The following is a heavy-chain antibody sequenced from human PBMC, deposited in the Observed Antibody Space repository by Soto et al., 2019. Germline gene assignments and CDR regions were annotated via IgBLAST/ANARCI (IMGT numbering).Heavy chain of an antibody. CDR1: GGSISSGGYY. D-gene: IGHD4-17*01. V-gene: IGHV4-31*03. J-gene: IGHJ4*02. CDR2: IYYSGST. CDR3: EREHYGEYVTLDD. Sequence: SETLSLTCTVSGGSISSGGYYWSWIRQHPGKGLEWIGYIYYSGSTYYNPSLKSRVTISVDTSKNQFSLKLSSVTAADTAVYYCEREHYGEYVTLDDWVQGTLVTVPS.